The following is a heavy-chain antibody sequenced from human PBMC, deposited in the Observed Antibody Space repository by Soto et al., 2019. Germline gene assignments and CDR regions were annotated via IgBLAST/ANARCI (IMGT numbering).Heavy chain of an antibody. CDR1: GGSIGYYY. Sequence: SETLSLTCSISGGSIGYYYWSWIRQPPGKGLEWIGYIYYSGSTTYNPSLKSRVTISVDTSKNKFFLNLSSVTAADTAVYYCARCYGSGSYYNGLFDHWGQGTLVTVSS. CDR3: ARCYGSGSYYNGLFDH. CDR2: IYYSGST. D-gene: IGHD3-10*01. V-gene: IGHV4-59*01. J-gene: IGHJ4*02.